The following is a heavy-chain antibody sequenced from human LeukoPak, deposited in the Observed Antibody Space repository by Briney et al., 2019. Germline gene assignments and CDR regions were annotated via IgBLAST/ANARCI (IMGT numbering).Heavy chain of an antibody. D-gene: IGHD5-12*01. CDR2: IYYSGST. J-gene: IGHJ5*02. CDR1: GGSIGSGGYY. Sequence: NPSQTLSLTCTVSGGSIGSGGYYWSWIRQHPGKGLEWIAYIYYSGSTYYNPSLKSRVTISVDTSKNQFSLKLSSVTAADTAVYYCARVATIPTAPKINWFDPWGQGTLVTVSS. CDR3: ARVATIPTAPKINWFDP. V-gene: IGHV4-31*03.